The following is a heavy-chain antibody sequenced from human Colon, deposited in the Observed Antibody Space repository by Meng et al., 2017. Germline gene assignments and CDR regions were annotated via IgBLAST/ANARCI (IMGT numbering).Heavy chain of an antibody. CDR3: ARDWGSGTPY. CDR1: GDSVNNRTYY. Sequence: VSLRRADPRPASPSQTLSLTCTVSGDSVNNRTYYWTWIRQPPEKGLEWIGYVYYDGTTNYNPFLESRLTMSIDTSKNQFSLKLSSVTAADTAVYYCARDWGSGTPYWGQGTLVTVSS. V-gene: IGHV4-61*01. J-gene: IGHJ4*02. D-gene: IGHD3-10*01. CDR2: VYYDGTT.